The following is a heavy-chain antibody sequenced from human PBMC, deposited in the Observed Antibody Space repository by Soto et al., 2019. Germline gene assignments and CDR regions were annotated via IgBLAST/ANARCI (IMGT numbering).Heavy chain of an antibody. CDR3: AKGESGSYFAY. Sequence: QVQLVESGGGVVQPGRSLRLSCAASGFTFSSYGMHWVRQAPGKGLEWVAGISYDGSNKYYADSVKGRFTISRDNSKNTLYLQMNSLRAEDTAVYYCAKGESGSYFAYWGQGTLVTVSS. V-gene: IGHV3-30*18. J-gene: IGHJ4*02. CDR2: ISYDGSNK. CDR1: GFTFSSYG. D-gene: IGHD1-26*01.